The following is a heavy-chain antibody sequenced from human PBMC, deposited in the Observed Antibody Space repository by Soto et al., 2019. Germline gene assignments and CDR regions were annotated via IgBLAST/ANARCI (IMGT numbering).Heavy chain of an antibody. CDR1: GFTFSSYA. CDR3: AKDYCSSTSCYTLGVFDI. Sequence: LRLSCAASGFTFSSYAMHWVRQAPGKGLEWVSSISGSGDITDYADSVKGRFTISRDNSKNTLYLQMNSLRAEDTAVYYCAKDYCSSTSCYTLGVFDIWGQGTMVTVSS. J-gene: IGHJ3*02. V-gene: IGHV3-23*01. CDR2: ISGSGDIT. D-gene: IGHD2-2*02.